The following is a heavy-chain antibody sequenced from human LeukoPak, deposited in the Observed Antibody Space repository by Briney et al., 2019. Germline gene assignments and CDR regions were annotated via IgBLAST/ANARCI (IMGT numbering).Heavy chain of an antibody. D-gene: IGHD3-3*01. CDR1: GGSFSGYY. CDR2: INHSGST. V-gene: IGHV4-34*01. CDR3: ARGGGITIFGVVISPFDC. J-gene: IGHJ4*02. Sequence: KPSETLSLTCAVYGGSFSGYYWSWIRQPRGKGLEWIGEINHSGSTNYNPSLKSRVTISVDTSKNQFSLKLSSVTAADTAVYYCARGGGITIFGVVISPFDCWGQGTLVTVSS.